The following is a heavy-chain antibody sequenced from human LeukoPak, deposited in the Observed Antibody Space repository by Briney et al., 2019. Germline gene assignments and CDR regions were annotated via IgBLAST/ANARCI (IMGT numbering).Heavy chain of an antibody. CDR1: GYTFTSYG. V-gene: IGHV1-18*01. D-gene: IGHD5-12*01. CDR2: ISAYNGNT. CDR3: ARDYRGYSGYGYFDY. J-gene: IGHJ4*02. Sequence: ASVKVSCKASGYTFTSYGISWVRQAPGQGLEWMGWISAYNGNTNYAQKLQGRVTMTTDTSTSTAYMELRGLRSDDTAVYYCARDYRGYSGYGYFDYWGQGTLVTVSS.